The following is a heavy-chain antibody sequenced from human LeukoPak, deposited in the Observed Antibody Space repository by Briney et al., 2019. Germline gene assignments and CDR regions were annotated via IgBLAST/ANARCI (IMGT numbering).Heavy chain of an antibody. CDR2: IIPIFGTA. CDR1: GGTFSSYA. CDR3: AGGYYDSSGYSYYYYYYMDV. V-gene: IGHV1-69*06. Sequence: ASVKVSCKASGGTFSSYAISWVRQAPGQGLEWMGRIIPIFGTANYAQKFQGRVTITADKSTSTAYTELSSLRSEDTAVYYCAGGYYDSSGYSYYYYYYMDVWGKGTTVTVSS. J-gene: IGHJ6*03. D-gene: IGHD3-22*01.